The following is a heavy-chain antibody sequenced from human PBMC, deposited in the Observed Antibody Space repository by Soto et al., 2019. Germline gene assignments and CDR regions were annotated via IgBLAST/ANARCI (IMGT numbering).Heavy chain of an antibody. D-gene: IGHD2-2*01. CDR3: ARDRVLPAAMRAAGFDP. CDR1: GYTFTSYY. Sequence: QVQLVQSGAEVKKPGASVKVSCKASGYTFTSYYMHWVRQAPGQGLEWMGIINPSGGSTSYAQKFQGRVTMTRDTSTSTVYMELSSLRSEDTAVYYCARDRVLPAAMRAAGFDPWGQGTLVTVSS. J-gene: IGHJ5*02. CDR2: INPSGGST. V-gene: IGHV1-46*01.